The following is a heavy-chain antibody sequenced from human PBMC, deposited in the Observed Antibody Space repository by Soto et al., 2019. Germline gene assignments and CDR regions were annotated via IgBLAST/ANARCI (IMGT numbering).Heavy chain of an antibody. J-gene: IGHJ6*02. V-gene: IGHV3-7*05. CDR1: GFTFSSYW. D-gene: IGHD5-12*01. CDR3: ARARRGGYSGYALDF. CDR2: IKQDGSES. Sequence: GGSLRLSCAASGFTFSSYWMYWVRQTPGRGLGWVANIKQDGSESSYVESVKGRFTISRDNAKNLLYLQMTSLRAEDTAVYYCARARRGGYSGYALDFWGQGTTVTVSS.